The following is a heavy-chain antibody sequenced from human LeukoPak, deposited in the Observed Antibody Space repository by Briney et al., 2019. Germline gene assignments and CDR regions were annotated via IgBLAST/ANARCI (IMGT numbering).Heavy chain of an antibody. CDR2: IIPIFGTA. D-gene: IGHD2-2*01. CDR3: ASPSGCSSTSCYVTADKYDFDY. V-gene: IGHV1-69*06. CDR1: GGTFSSYA. Sequence: ASVKVSCKASGGTFSSYAMSWVRQAPGQGLEWIGGIIPIFGTANYAQKFQGRVTITADKSTSTGYMDLSSLRSEDTAVYYCASPSGCSSTSCYVTADKYDFDYWGQGSLVTVAS. J-gene: IGHJ4*02.